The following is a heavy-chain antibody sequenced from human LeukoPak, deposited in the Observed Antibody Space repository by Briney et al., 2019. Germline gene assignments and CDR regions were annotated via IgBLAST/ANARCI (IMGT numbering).Heavy chain of an antibody. CDR3: ARRASRITIFGVVKSRKGYFDY. D-gene: IGHD3-3*01. J-gene: IGHJ4*02. CDR1: GGSISSSSYY. Sequence: SETLSLTCTVSGGSISSSSYYWGWTRQPPGKGLEWIGRIYYSGSTHYNPSPKSRVTISVDTSKNQFSLKLSSVTAADTAVYYCARRASRITIFGVVKSRKGYFDYWGQGTLVTVSS. CDR2: IYYSGST. V-gene: IGHV4-39*01.